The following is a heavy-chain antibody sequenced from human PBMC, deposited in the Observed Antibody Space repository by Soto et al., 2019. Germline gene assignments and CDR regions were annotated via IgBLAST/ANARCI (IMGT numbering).Heavy chain of an antibody. CDR2: IRGFSPYT. V-gene: IGHV3-21*01. Sequence: GGSLRLSCISSGFTFRTYTMNRVRQAPGKGLEWVSGIRGFSPYTFYAESVKGRFTISRDNAKNSLYLQMNSLRAEDTAVYYCARDRGYDAHDYYYNAMDVWGQGTTVTVSS. J-gene: IGHJ6*02. CDR3: ARDRGYDAHDYYYNAMDV. D-gene: IGHD3-10*01. CDR1: GFTFRTYT.